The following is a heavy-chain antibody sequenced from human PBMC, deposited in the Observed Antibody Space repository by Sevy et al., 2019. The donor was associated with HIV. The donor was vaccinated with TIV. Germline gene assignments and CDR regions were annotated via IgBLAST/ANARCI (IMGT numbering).Heavy chain of an antibody. J-gene: IGHJ4*02. D-gene: IGHD1-1*01. CDR2: IYYSGST. CDR1: GGSISSYY. CDR3: ASSGDWNDDFDY. Sequence: SETLSLTCTVSGGSISSYYWSWIRQPPGKGLEWIGYIYYSGSTNYNPSLKSRVTISVDTSKNQFSLKLSSVTAADTAVYYCASSGDWNDDFDYWGQGTLVTVSS. V-gene: IGHV4-59*01.